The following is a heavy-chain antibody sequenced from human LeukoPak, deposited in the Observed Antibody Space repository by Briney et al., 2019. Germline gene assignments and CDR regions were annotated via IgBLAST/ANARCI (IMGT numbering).Heavy chain of an antibody. CDR2: IYYSGST. Sequence: SETLSLTCTVSGGSISSGSYYWSWIRQPPGKGLEWIGYIYYSGSTNYNPSLKSRVTISVDTSKNQFSLKLSSVTAADTAVYYCAGEGYTLDYWGQGTLVTVSS. CDR1: GGSISSGSYY. CDR3: AGEGYTLDY. J-gene: IGHJ4*02. D-gene: IGHD5-24*01. V-gene: IGHV4-61*01.